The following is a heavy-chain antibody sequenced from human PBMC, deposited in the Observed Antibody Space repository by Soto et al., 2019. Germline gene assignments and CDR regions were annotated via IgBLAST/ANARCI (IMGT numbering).Heavy chain of an antibody. CDR2: ISWNSGSI. V-gene: IGHV3-9*01. D-gene: IGHD2-8*01. J-gene: IGHJ6*02. CDR1: GFTFDDYA. CDR3: AKDKGYCTNGVCYPKLYYYYGMDV. Sequence: PGGSLRLSCAASGFTFDDYAMHWVRQAPGKGLEWVSGISWNSGSIGYADSVKGRFTISRDNAKNSLYLQMNSLRAEDTALYYCAKDKGYCTNGVCYPKLYYYYGMDVWGQGTTVTVSS.